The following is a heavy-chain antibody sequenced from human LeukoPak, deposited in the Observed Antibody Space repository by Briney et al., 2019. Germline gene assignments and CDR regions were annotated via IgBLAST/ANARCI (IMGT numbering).Heavy chain of an antibody. Sequence: GGSLRLSCAASGFTVSSNYISWVRQAPGKGLEWVLLIYTSGSTYYADSVKGRFTISRGNSKNTLYLQMNSLRAEDTAVYYCARVTTSGSYKFDNWGQGTLVTVSS. CDR3: ARVTTSGSYKFDN. D-gene: IGHD3-10*01. CDR2: IYTSGST. CDR1: GFTVSSNY. V-gene: IGHV3-53*01. J-gene: IGHJ4*02.